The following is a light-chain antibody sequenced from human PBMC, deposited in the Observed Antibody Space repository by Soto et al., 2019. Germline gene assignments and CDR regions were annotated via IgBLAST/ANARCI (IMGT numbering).Light chain of an antibody. J-gene: IGKJ4*01. CDR2: DAS. CDR3: QQRSNWFLT. Sequence: ELVLTQSPATLSLPPGERATLSCRASQSVSRYLAWYQQKPGQAPRLLIYDASNRATGIPGRFSGSGSGTDFTLTISSLETEDFAVYYCQQRSNWFLTFGGGTKVEIK. V-gene: IGKV3-11*01. CDR1: QSVSRY.